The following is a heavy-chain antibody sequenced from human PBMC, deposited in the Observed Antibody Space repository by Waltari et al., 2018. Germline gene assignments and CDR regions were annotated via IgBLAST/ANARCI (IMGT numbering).Heavy chain of an antibody. Sequence: EVQLVESGGGLVQPGGSLRLSCAASGFTFSSYALSWVRQAPGKGLECVSTISGSGGSTYYADSVKGRFTISRDNAKNSLYLQMNSLRAEDTAVYYCARGGAFDIWGQGTMVTVSS. V-gene: IGHV3-23*04. J-gene: IGHJ3*02. CDR1: GFTFSSYA. CDR2: ISGSGGST. CDR3: ARGGAFDI.